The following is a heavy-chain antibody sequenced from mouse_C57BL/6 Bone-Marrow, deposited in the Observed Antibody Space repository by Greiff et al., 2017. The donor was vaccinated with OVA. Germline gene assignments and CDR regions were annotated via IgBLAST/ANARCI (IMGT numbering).Heavy chain of an antibody. Sequence: QVQLQQSGAELVKPGASVKMSCKASGYTFTTYPIEWMQQNPGKSLEWIGNFHPYTDDTTYNEKFKGKATLTVDKSSSTVYLELSRLTSDDSAVYYCASGGPYYGFADWGQGTLVTVSA. J-gene: IGHJ3*01. V-gene: IGHV1-47*01. D-gene: IGHD1-1*01. CDR1: GYTFTTYP. CDR2: FHPYTDDT. CDR3: ASGGPYYGFAD.